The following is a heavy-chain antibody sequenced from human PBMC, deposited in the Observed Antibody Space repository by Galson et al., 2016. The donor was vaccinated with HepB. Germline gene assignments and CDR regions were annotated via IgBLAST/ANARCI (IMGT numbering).Heavy chain of an antibody. CDR2: IYTSGTT. CDR3: ARVLSP. CDR1: GGSISSGSYY. V-gene: IGHV4-61*02. Sequence: TLSLTCTVSGGSISSGSYYWSWIRQPAGKGLEWIGRIYTSGTTHYNPSLKSRVTISVDASKNQFSLKLSSVTAADTAVYYCARVLSPWGQGTLVTVSS. J-gene: IGHJ5*02. D-gene: IGHD2/OR15-2a*01.